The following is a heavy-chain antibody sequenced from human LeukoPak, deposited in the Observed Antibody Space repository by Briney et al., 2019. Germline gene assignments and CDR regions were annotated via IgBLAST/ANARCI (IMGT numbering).Heavy chain of an antibody. CDR3: ARDTAPRAAAGVDY. J-gene: IGHJ4*02. Sequence: GGSLRLSGAASGFTFSSYLMLWVRQAPGKGLVWVSRINSDGSTTIYADSVKGRFTISRDNAKNTLYLQMNSLRAEDTAVYYCARDTAPRAAAGVDYWGQGTLVTVSS. CDR1: GFTFSSYL. V-gene: IGHV3-74*01. D-gene: IGHD6-13*01. CDR2: INSDGSTT.